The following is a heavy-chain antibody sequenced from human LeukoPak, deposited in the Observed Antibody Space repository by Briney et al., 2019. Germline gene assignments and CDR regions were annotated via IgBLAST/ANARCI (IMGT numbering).Heavy chain of an antibody. CDR2: ISSSGSYI. J-gene: IGHJ4*02. V-gene: IGHV3-21*01. D-gene: IGHD6-19*01. Sequence: ETLSLTCTVSGYSINNGYYWGWIRQPPGKGLEWVSSISSSGSYIYYADSVKGRFTISRDNAKNSLYLQMNSLRAEDTAVYYCARAIAVAGRDYWGQGTLVTVSS. CDR1: GYSINNGYY. CDR3: ARAIAVAGRDY.